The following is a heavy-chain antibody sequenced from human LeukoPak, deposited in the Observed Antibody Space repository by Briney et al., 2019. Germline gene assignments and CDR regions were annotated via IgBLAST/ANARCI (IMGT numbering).Heavy chain of an antibody. J-gene: IGHJ4*02. Sequence: PGGSLRLSCAASEFTFSNYSMNWVRQAPGKGLEWVSSISSSSSYIFYADSLKGRFTISRDNAKNSLYLQMNSLRAEDTAVYYCAKDRRIVLMVYDLDYWGQGTLVTVSS. CDR3: AKDRRIVLMVYDLDY. V-gene: IGHV3-21*04. CDR1: EFTFSNYS. CDR2: ISSSSSYI. D-gene: IGHD2-8*01.